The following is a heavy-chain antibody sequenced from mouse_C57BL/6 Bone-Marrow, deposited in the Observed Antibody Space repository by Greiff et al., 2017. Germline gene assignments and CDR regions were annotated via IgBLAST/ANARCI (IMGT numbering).Heavy chain of an antibody. V-gene: IGHV1-18*01. J-gene: IGHJ2*01. CDR2: INPNNGGT. CDR1: GYTFTDYN. D-gene: IGHD1-1*01. Sequence: EVQRVESGPELVKPGASVKIPCKASGYTFTDYNMDWVTQSHGKSLEWIGDINPNNGGTIYNQTFKGKATLTIDQSCSTASMELRSLTSQDAAVYYCSRSPYCYCSSPCWFAYWGQGTTLTVSA. CDR3: SRSPYCYCSSPCWFAY.